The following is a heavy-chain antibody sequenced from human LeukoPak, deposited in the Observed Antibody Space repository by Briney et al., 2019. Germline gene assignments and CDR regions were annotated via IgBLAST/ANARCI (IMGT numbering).Heavy chain of an antibody. Sequence: GGSLRLSCTTSGFIFSNYGMHWVRQAPGKGLEWVAFIRHDGSNKYYADSVKGRCTISRDNSKKTVYLQMNSLRTEDTAVYYCAKGGAVAGTRVVFYYYYYMDVWGKGTTVTVSS. CDR1: GFIFSNYG. CDR3: AKGGAVAGTRVVFYYYYYMDV. J-gene: IGHJ6*03. CDR2: IRHDGSNK. D-gene: IGHD6-19*01. V-gene: IGHV3-30*02.